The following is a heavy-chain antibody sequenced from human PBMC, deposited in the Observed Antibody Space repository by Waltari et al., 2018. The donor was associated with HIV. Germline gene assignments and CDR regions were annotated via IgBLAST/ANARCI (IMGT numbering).Heavy chain of an antibody. D-gene: IGHD3-22*01. Sequence: QVQLVESGGGVVQPGRSLRLSCAASQFTFSGYAIHWGRQSPGKGLEWVAVISYDGGNKNYADSVMGRLSISRDNSKNTLSLQMNSLRFEDTAVYCCLSGYDSSGYSQAFHYWGQGTLVSVSS. J-gene: IGHJ4*02. V-gene: IGHV3-30-3*01. CDR1: QFTFSGYA. CDR2: ISYDGGNK. CDR3: LSGYDSSGYSQAFHY.